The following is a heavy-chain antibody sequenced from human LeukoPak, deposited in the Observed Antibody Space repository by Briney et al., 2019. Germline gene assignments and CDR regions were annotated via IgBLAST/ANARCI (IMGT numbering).Heavy chain of an antibody. Sequence: ASVKVSCKASGYTFKDYYIHWVRQAPGQGLEWMGLINPRGTSTIYAEKFQGRIIMTRDMSMTTAYRELSSLKSDDTAVYYCARDNSIHERGWWFDPWGQGTLVTVSS. V-gene: IGHV1-46*02. CDR3: ARDNSIHERGWWFDP. CDR1: GYTFKDYY. CDR2: INPRGTST. J-gene: IGHJ5*02. D-gene: IGHD4-23*01.